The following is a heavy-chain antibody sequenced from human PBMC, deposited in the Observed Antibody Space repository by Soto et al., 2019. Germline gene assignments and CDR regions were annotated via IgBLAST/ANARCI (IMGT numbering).Heavy chain of an antibody. D-gene: IGHD6-6*01. J-gene: IGHJ5*02. CDR3: ARDLIAARPGVDWFDP. Sequence: GGSLRLSCAASGFTFSSYWMSWVRQAPGKGLEWVANIKQDGSEKYYVDSVKGRFTISRGNAKNSLYLQMNSLRAEDTAVYYCARDLIAARPGVDWFDPWGQGTLVTVSS. CDR1: GFTFSSYW. CDR2: IKQDGSEK. V-gene: IGHV3-7*01.